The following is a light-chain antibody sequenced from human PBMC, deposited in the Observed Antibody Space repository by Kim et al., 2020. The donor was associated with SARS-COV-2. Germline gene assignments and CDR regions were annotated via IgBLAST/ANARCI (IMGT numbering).Light chain of an antibody. Sequence: AIQMTQSPSSLSVSVGDRVTITCRASQGIRNDLGWYQQKPGKAPKLLIYATSSLQSGVPSRFSGSGFGTDFTLTISSLQPEDFATYYCLQDYNYPMTFGQGTNVDIK. CDR2: ATS. CDR1: QGIRND. CDR3: LQDYNYPMT. J-gene: IGKJ1*01. V-gene: IGKV1-6*01.